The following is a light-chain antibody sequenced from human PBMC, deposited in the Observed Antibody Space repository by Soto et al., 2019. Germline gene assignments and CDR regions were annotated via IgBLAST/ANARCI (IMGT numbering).Light chain of an antibody. Sequence: DIQMTQSPSSLSASVEDRVIITCRASQSISNHLNWYQQKPGKAPKLLIFAASSLQSGVPSRFTGSRSAPDFTLTISSLQPEDFETYYCQQSYSSPPTFGHGTNVDIK. CDR1: QSISNH. CDR3: QQSYSSPPT. CDR2: AAS. V-gene: IGKV1-39*01. J-gene: IGKJ1*01.